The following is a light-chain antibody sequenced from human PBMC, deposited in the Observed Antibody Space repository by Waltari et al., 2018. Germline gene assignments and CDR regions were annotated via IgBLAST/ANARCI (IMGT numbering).Light chain of an antibody. Sequence: DIVMTQSPDSLAVSLGERATINCKSSQSVLYSSNNKNCLAWYQQKPGQPPKLLFYWASAREFGVPDRFSGSGSGTDFTLTISSLQAEDVAVYYCQQCYSTPWTFGQGTKVE. V-gene: IGKV4-1*01. CDR1: QSVLYSSNNKNC. J-gene: IGKJ1*01. CDR2: WAS. CDR3: QQCYSTPWT.